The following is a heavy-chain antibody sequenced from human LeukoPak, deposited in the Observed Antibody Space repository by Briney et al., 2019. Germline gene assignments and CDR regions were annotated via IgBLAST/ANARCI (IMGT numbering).Heavy chain of an antibody. CDR2: ISGSGGST. D-gene: IGHD3-3*01. CDR3: AKADYDFWSGLGLSYFDY. V-gene: IGHV3-23*01. CDR1: GFTFSSYG. J-gene: IGHJ4*02. Sequence: GRSLRLSCAASGFTFSSYGMSWVRQAPGKGLEWVSAISGSGGSTYYADSVKGRFTISRDNSKNTLYLQMNSLRAEDTAVYYCAKADYDFWSGLGLSYFDYWGQGTLVTVSS.